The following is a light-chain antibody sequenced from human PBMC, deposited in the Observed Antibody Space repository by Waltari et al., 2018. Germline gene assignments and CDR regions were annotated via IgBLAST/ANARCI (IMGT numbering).Light chain of an antibody. CDR1: QTITKF. J-gene: IGKJ1*01. V-gene: IGKV1-39*01. CDR2: AAS. Sequence: DIQMTQSPSTLSASVGDRVTINCRASQTITKFLRLYQQKPGKAPKLLIYAASRLQSGVPSRFSGSGSGTDFALTISNLQPEDFATYFCQQTYTSPRTFGQGTKVEIK. CDR3: QQTYTSPRT.